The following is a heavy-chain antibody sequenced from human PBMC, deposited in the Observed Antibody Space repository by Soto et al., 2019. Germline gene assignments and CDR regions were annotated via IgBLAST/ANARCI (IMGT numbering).Heavy chain of an antibody. CDR1: GFTFSSYC. CDR3: ARLPNKSPQN. Sequence: EVQLVESGGGLVQPGGSLRLSCAASGFTFSSYCMHWFRQAPGKGLVWVSSISTDASSTSYADPVKGRFTISRDNAKNTLYLQMNSVRAEDTAVYYCARLPNKSPQNWGQGTLVIVSP. CDR2: ISTDASST. V-gene: IGHV3-74*01. J-gene: IGHJ1*01.